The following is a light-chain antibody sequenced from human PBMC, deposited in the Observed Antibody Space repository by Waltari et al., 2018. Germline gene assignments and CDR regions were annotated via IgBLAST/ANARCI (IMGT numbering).Light chain of an antibody. J-gene: IGLJ3*02. CDR1: HSNIGSNT. V-gene: IGLV1-44*01. CDR3: VTWDDSLNGWV. Sequence: QSVVTQSPSASGAPGQRVTIPCSGRHSNIGSNTVDWYQQLPGTAPQLLIFNNYQRPSGVPDRFSASKSGTSASLAISGLQSEDEAEYYCVTWDDSLNGWVFGGGTKLAVV. CDR2: NNY.